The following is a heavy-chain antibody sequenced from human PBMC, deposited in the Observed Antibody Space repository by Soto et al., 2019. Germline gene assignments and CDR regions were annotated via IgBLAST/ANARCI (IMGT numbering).Heavy chain of an antibody. V-gene: IGHV1-8*01. CDR2: MNPNSGNT. CDR3: ATTRYGDNVDY. Sequence: QVQLVQSGAEVKKPGASVKVSCKASGYTFTSYDINWVRQATGQGLEWMGWMNPNSGNTGYAQKIQGRVTMTRNTSISTAYMGLSSLGSEGTAVYYCATTRYGDNVDYWGQGTLVTVSS. J-gene: IGHJ4*02. D-gene: IGHD4-17*01. CDR1: GYTFTSYD.